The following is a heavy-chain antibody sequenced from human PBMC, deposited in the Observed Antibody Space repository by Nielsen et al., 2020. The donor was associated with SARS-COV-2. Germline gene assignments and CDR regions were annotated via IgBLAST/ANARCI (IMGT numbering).Heavy chain of an antibody. CDR3: ASAAAVDP. V-gene: IGHV3-9*01. Sequence: SLKISCAASGFTFDDYAMHWVRQAPGKGLEWVSGISWNSGSIGYADSVKGRFTISRDNAKNSLYLQMNSLRAEDTALYYCASAAAVDPWGQGTLVTVSS. D-gene: IGHD6-13*01. J-gene: IGHJ5*02. CDR2: ISWNSGSI. CDR1: GFTFDDYA.